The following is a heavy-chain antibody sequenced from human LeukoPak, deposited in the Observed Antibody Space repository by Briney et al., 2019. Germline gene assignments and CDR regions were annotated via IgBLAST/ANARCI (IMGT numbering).Heavy chain of an antibody. V-gene: IGHV5-51*01. Sequence: GESLKISCKGSEYSFTSYWIGWVRQMPGKGLEWMGIIYPGDSDTRYSPSFQGQVTISADKSISTAYLQWSSLKASDTAMYYCARSRGVVVIANDAFDIWGQGTMVTVSS. CDR1: EYSFTSYW. CDR2: IYPGDSDT. CDR3: ARSRGVVVIANDAFDI. D-gene: IGHD2-21*01. J-gene: IGHJ3*02.